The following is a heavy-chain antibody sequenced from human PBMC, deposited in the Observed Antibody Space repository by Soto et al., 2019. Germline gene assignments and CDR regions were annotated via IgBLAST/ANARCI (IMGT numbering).Heavy chain of an antibody. CDR1: GGSISSGGYS. CDR3: ARDYYGMDV. J-gene: IGHJ6*02. V-gene: IGHV4-30-2*06. CDR2: TYQSGSA. Sequence: TSETLSLTCTVSGGSISSGGYSWTWIRQSPGKGLEWIGYTYQSGSAYYNPSLKSRVTISVDRSKNQFSLNLTSVTAADTAVYYCARDYYGMDVWGQGTTVTVSS.